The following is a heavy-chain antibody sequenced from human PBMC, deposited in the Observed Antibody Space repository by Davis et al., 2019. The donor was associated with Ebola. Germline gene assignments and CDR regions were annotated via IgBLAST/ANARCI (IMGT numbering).Heavy chain of an antibody. CDR1: GFTFSSYS. CDR3: ARDLRSPSGSYYKYYGMDV. Sequence: PGGSLRLSCAASGFTFSSYSMNWVRQAPGKGLEWVSYISSSSSTIYYADSVKGRFTISRDNAKNSLYLQMNSLRDEDTAVYYCARDLRSPSGSYYKYYGMDVWGKGTTVTVSS. CDR2: ISSSSSTI. V-gene: IGHV3-48*02. D-gene: IGHD1-26*01. J-gene: IGHJ6*04.